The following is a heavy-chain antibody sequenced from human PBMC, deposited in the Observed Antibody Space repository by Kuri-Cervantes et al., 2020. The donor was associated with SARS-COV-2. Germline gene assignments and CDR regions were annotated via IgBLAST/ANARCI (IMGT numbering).Heavy chain of an antibody. V-gene: IGHV4-30-4*08. D-gene: IGHD3-10*01. J-gene: IGHJ6*03. Sequence: LRLSCTVSGGSISSSSYYWGWIRQPPGKGLEWIGYIYYSGSTYYNPSLKSRVTISVDASKNQFSLKLSSVTAADTAVYYCARAGIYYYYYMDVWGKGTTVTVSS. CDR3: ARAGIYYYYYMDV. CDR2: IYYSGST. CDR1: GGSISSSSYY.